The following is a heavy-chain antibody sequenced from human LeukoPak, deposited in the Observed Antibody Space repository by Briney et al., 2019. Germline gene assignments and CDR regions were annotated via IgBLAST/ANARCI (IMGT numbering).Heavy chain of an antibody. CDR3: AKDYYDSSGRWFDP. D-gene: IGHD3-22*01. CDR2: FSVNDDIL. V-gene: IGHV3-23*01. J-gene: IGHJ5*02. CDR1: GFTFGSQP. Sequence: GGSLRLSCIASGFTFGSQPMSWVRQAPGKGLEWISAFSVNDDILRYAESVKGRFTISRDTSKNTLYLQMNNLRAEDTGLYYCAKDYYDSSGRWFDPWGQGTLVTVSS.